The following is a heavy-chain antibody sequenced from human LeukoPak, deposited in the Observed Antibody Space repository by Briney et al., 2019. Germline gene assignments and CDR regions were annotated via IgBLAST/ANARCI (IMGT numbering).Heavy chain of an antibody. V-gene: IGHV3-66*02. CDR3: ARDYRYMDV. J-gene: IGHJ6*03. Sequence: GGSLRLSCAASGITVSSNYMSWVRQAPGKGLEWVSIIYSGGSTYYADSVKGRFIVSRDSSENTLYLQMNSLRVEDTAVYFCARDYRYMDVWGKGTTVTVSS. CDR1: GITVSSNY. D-gene: IGHD3-10*01. CDR2: IYSGGST.